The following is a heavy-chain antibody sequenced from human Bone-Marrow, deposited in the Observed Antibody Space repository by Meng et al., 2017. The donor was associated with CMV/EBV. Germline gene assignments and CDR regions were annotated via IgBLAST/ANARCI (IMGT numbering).Heavy chain of an antibody. V-gene: IGHV4-4*02. D-gene: IGHD3-10*01. CDR2: IWHGGGT. CDR1: VGYISSSHW. J-gene: IGHJ5*02. Sequence: VSVGYISSSHWWSWVRRPPGKGRGWIGEIWHGGGTNYTPSLRSRVTISVDKSKNEFSLRLSSVTAADTAVYYCARDYYGSGTRFDPWGQGTLVTVSS. CDR3: ARDYYGSGTRFDP.